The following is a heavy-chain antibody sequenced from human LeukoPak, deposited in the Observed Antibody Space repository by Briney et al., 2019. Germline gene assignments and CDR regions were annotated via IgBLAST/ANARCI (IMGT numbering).Heavy chain of an antibody. Sequence: GASVKVSCKASGYTFTGYYMHWVRQAPGQGLEWMGWINPNSGGTNYAQKFQGRVTMTRDTSISTAYMELSRLRSGDTAVYYCARDPVTTFLHGMDVWGQGTTVTVSS. J-gene: IGHJ6*02. V-gene: IGHV1-2*02. CDR1: GYTFTGYY. D-gene: IGHD4-17*01. CDR2: INPNSGGT. CDR3: ARDPVTTFLHGMDV.